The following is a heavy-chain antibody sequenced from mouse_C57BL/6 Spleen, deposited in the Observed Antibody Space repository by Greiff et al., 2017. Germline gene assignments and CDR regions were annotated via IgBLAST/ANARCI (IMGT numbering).Heavy chain of an antibody. V-gene: IGHV6-3*01. CDR1: GFTFSNYW. J-gene: IGHJ2*01. CDR3: TGLYYYGSSYFDC. Sequence: EVKVEESGGGLVPPGGSMKLSCVASGFTFSNYWMNWVRQSPAKGLEWVAQIRLKSDNYATPYAESVKGRFTISRDDSKCSVYLQMHNLRAEDTGIYYGTGLYYYGSSYFDCWGKGTTLTVSS. D-gene: IGHD1-1*01. CDR2: IRLKSDNYAT.